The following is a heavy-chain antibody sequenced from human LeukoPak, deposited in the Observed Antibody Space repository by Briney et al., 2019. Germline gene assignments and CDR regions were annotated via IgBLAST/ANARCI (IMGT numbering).Heavy chain of an antibody. CDR1: GASITSGPYY. CDR2: ISYSGTT. J-gene: IGHJ2*01. Sequence: SETLSLTCTVSGASITSGPYYWGWIRQPPGMGLEWITSISYSGTTYYHPSLKSRATISVDTSKNQFSLRLNSVAAAGTAVYYCIPYYYDNSRGWYFDLWGRGTLVTVSS. D-gene: IGHD3-22*01. CDR3: IPYYYDNSRGWYFDL. V-gene: IGHV4-39*01.